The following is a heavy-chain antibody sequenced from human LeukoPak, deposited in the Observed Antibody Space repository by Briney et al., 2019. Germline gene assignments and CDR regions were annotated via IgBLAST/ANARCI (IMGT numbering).Heavy chain of an antibody. CDR1: GYTFTGYY. D-gene: IGHD3-10*01. V-gene: IGHV1-2*02. CDR3: ARDGTYYYGSGTSGYNDY. J-gene: IGHJ4*02. CDR2: INPNSGGT. Sequence: AASVKVSCKASGYTFTGYYMHWVRQAPGQGLEWMGWINPNSGGTNYAQKFQGRVTMTTDTSTSTAYMELRSLRSDDTAVYYCARDGTYYYGSGTSGYNDYWGQGTLVTVSS.